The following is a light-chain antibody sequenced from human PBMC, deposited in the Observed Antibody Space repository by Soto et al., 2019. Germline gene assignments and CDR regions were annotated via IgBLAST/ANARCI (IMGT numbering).Light chain of an antibody. CDR1: SSNIGSHT. CDR3: AAWHDSLNGPV. CDR2: SNN. J-gene: IGLJ2*01. V-gene: IGLV1-44*01. Sequence: QSVLTQPPSASGTPGQRVTISCSGGSSNIGSHTVNWYQHLPGTAPKLLIYSNNQLPSGVPDRFSGSVSGTSASLAISGLQSEDEADYYCAAWHDSLNGPVFGGGTKVTVL.